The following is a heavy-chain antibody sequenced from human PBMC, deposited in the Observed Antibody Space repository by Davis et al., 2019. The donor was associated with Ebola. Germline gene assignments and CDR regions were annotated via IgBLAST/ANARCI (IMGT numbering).Heavy chain of an antibody. D-gene: IGHD1-1*01. Sequence: PGGSLRLSCAASGFTFSSYGMHWVRQAPGKGLEWVAVISYDGSNKYYADSVKGRFTISRDNAKNSLHLQMNSLRAEDTAVYYCAREPGNYYYYYMDVWGKGTTVTVSS. CDR1: GFTFSSYG. V-gene: IGHV3-30*03. CDR3: AREPGNYYYYYMDV. J-gene: IGHJ6*03. CDR2: ISYDGSNK.